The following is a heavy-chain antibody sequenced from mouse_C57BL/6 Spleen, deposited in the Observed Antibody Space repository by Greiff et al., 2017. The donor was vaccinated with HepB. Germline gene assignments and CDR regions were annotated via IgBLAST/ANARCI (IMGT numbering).Heavy chain of an antibody. CDR1: GFNIKDYY. J-gene: IGHJ3*01. CDR2: IDPEDGET. CDR3: ARNYDYGAWFAY. Sequence: VQLQQSGAELVKPGASVKLSCTASGFNIKDYYMHWVKQRTEQGLEWIGRIDPEDGETKYAPKCQGEATITADTSSNTAYLQLSSLTSEDTAVYYCARNYDYGAWFAYWGQGTLVTVSA. V-gene: IGHV14-2*01. D-gene: IGHD2-4*01.